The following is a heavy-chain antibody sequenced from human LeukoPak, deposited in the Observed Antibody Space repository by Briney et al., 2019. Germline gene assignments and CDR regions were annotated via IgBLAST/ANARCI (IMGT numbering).Heavy chain of an antibody. CDR1: GFSFSSYW. Sequence: PGGSLRLSCAASGFSFSSYWMSWVRQAPGKGLEWVANIKEDGSEKHYANSVEGRFTIARDNAKDSVYLEMHSVRPEDMAVYFCARGGYYDGSGYYYALNFWGPGTLVTVSS. D-gene: IGHD3-22*01. CDR2: IKEDGSEK. V-gene: IGHV3-7*05. CDR3: ARGGYYDGSGYYYALNF. J-gene: IGHJ4*02.